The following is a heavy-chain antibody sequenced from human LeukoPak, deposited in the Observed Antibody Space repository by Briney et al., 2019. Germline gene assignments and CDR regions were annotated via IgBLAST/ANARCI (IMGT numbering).Heavy chain of an antibody. CDR1: GGTFSSYA. CDR3: ARGPITTRSHFDY. J-gene: IGHJ4*02. Sequence: SAKVSCKASGGTFSSYAISWVRQAPGQGLEWMGGIIPIFATANYAQKFQGRVTITADESTSTAYMELSSLRSEDTAVYYCARGPITTRSHFDYWGQGTLVTVSS. CDR2: IIPIFATA. D-gene: IGHD3-22*01. V-gene: IGHV1-69*13.